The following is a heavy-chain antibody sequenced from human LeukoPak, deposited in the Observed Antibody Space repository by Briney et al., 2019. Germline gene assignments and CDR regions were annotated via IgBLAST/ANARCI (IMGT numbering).Heavy chain of an antibody. CDR2: INQDGTEK. CDR1: GFTFTTYW. CDR3: VKVAKYYYGSETYYFFEH. V-gene: IGHV3-7*01. D-gene: IGHD3-10*01. J-gene: IGHJ6*04. Sequence: PGGSLSLSCAASGFTFTTYWMSWVRQLPGKGLEWVANINQDGTEKYYVDSVKGRFTISRDNAKNSLDLQMNSLRVEDTGIYYCVKVAKYYYGSETYYFFEHWGKGTPVTASS.